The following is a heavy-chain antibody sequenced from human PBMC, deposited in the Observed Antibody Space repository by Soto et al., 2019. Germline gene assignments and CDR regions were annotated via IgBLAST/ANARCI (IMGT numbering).Heavy chain of an antibody. Sequence: QVQLVESGGGVVQPGRSLRLSCAASGFTFSNYAMNWVRQAPGKGLEWVAVLSYDGSRNDYADSVRGRFTISRDNSKNTMYLQMNSLGDEDTAVYYCARGRGSHSFDYWGQGTLVTVSS. V-gene: IGHV3-30-3*01. D-gene: IGHD1-26*01. CDR1: GFTFSNYA. J-gene: IGHJ4*02. CDR3: ARGRGSHSFDY. CDR2: LSYDGSRN.